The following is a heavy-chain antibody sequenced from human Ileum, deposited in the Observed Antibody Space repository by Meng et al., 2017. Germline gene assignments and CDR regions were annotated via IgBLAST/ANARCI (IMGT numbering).Heavy chain of an antibody. Sequence: GESLKISCEVSGFIFSSFEMNWVRQAPGKGLEWVSYISNGGGRTIYYADSVKGRFTISRDNAKNSLYLQMSSLRAEDTAIYYCAREAGNLRAFDFWGQGTMVTVSS. CDR2: ISNGGGRTI. CDR3: AREAGNLRAFDF. J-gene: IGHJ3*01. CDR1: GFIFSSFE. V-gene: IGHV3-48*03.